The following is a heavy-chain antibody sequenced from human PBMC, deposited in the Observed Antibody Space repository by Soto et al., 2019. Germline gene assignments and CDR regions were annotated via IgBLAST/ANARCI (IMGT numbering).Heavy chain of an antibody. Sequence: QVQLQQWGAGLLKTSETLSLTCAVYGGSFSGYQWTWLRQTPGKGLEWIGEINDTGNINYNPSLKSRVTIFIDTPKKQISLKLSAVTAADTAVYYCARVLIVWFGELSRRGGYYYYMDVWGKGTTVTVSS. CDR2: INDTGNI. V-gene: IGHV4-34*01. J-gene: IGHJ6*03. CDR3: ARVLIVWFGELSRRGGYYYYMDV. D-gene: IGHD3-10*01. CDR1: GGSFSGYQ.